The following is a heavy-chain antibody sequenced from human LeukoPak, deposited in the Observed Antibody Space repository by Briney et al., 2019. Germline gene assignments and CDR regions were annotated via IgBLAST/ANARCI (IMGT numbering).Heavy chain of an antibody. J-gene: IGHJ6*03. CDR1: GFTFSSYA. D-gene: IGHD5-12*01. CDR3: TSLRIQLWSEVYSGYDESDYYYYYMDV. CDR2: ISGSGGST. V-gene: IGHV3-23*01. Sequence: GGSLRLSCAASGFTFSSYAMSWVRQAPGKGREWVSAISGSGGSTYYADSVKGRFTISRDNSKNTLYLQMNSLRAEDTAVYYCTSLRIQLWSEVYSGYDESDYYYYYMDVWGKGTTVTVSS.